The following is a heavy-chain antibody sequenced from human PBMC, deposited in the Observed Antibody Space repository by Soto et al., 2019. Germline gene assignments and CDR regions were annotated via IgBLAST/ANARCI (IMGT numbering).Heavy chain of an antibody. CDR1: GFTFSSYS. J-gene: IGHJ6*02. Sequence: GGSLRLSCAASGFTFSSYSMNWVRQAPGKGLEWVSSISSSSSYIYYADSVKGRFTISRDNAKNSLYLQMNSLRAEDTAVYYCARCVPAARDRMDGGGQGTTVTGSS. V-gene: IGHV3-21*01. CDR3: ARCVPAARDRMDG. D-gene: IGHD2-2*01. CDR2: ISSSSSYI.